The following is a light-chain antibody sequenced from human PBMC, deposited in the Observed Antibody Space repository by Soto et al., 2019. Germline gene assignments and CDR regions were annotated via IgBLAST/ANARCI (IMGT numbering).Light chain of an antibody. V-gene: IGLV2-23*01. CDR3: FSYAGSTTSYV. CDR2: EGN. CDR1: SSDVGSYNL. J-gene: IGLJ1*01. Sequence: QSVLTQPASVSGSPGQSITFSCTVASSDVGSYNLVSWYQQHPGKAPKFMIYEGNKRPSGVSNRFSGSQSGNTASLTISGPQAEDEADYYCFSYAGSTTSYVFGTGTKVTVL.